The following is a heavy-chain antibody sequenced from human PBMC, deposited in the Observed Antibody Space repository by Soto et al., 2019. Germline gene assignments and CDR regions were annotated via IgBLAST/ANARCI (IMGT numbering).Heavy chain of an antibody. CDR3: AKSNTYYYDSSGYYPVPPEYYFDY. D-gene: IGHD3-22*01. V-gene: IGHV3-23*01. CDR2: ISGSGGST. CDR1: GFTFSSYA. Sequence: GSLRLSCAASGFTFSSYAMSWVRQAPGKGLEWVSAISGSGGSTYYADSVKGRFTISRDNSKNTLYLQMNSLRAEDTAVYYCAKSNTYYYDSSGYYPVPPEYYFDYWGQGTLVTVSS. J-gene: IGHJ4*02.